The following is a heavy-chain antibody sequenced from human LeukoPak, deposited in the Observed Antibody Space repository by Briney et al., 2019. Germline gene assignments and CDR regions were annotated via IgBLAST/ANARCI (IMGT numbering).Heavy chain of an antibody. J-gene: IGHJ4*02. CDR2: ISHDERTK. CDR1: GFNFDNFA. D-gene: IGHD5-12*01. CDR3: AKDRRENVDLTFFDF. V-gene: IGHV3-30*04. Sequence: GGSLRLSCVVSGFNFDNFAMHWVRQPLGKGLEWVAVISHDERTKYYADSMKGRITISRDNSKNTLYLQMNSLRAEDTAVYYCAKDRRENVDLTFFDFWGQGTLVTVSS.